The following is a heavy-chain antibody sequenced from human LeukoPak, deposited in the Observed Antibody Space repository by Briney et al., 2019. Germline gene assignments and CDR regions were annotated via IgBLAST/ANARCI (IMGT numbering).Heavy chain of an antibody. Sequence: GASVKVSCKASGYTFTSYDINWVRQATGQGLEWMGWMNPNSGNTGYAQKFQGRVTMTRNTSISTVYMELSSLRSEDTAAYYCARDTWHTQHYYDSSGPFDYWGQGTLVTVSS. J-gene: IGHJ4*02. D-gene: IGHD3-22*01. CDR3: ARDTWHTQHYYDSSGPFDY. CDR1: GYTFTSYD. CDR2: MNPNSGNT. V-gene: IGHV1-8*01.